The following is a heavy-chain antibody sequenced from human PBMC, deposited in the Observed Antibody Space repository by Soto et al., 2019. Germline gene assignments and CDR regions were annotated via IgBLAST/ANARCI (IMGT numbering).Heavy chain of an antibody. CDR3: AKDPFCSSISCQLFGS. CDR2: ISGRVGNT. J-gene: IGHJ5*02. CDR1: GCSFSDYA. Sequence: PGGSLRLSCATSGCSFSDYAMSWVRQVPGKGLEWVSTISGRVGNTDYAASVRGRFTIYKDDSKNTLYLHLRSLRAADTALYYCAKDPFCSSISCQLFGSWGQGALVTVSS. D-gene: IGHD2-2*01. V-gene: IGHV3-23*01.